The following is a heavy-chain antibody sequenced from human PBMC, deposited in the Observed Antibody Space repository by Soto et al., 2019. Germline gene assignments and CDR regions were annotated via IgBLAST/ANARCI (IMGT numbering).Heavy chain of an antibody. Sequence: GGSLRLSCAASGFTFSSYAMSWVRQAPGKGLEWVSTLSGSGGTTYYADSVKGRFTISRDNSKNTLYVQMNSLRAEDTARYYCAKRGRDTGYDFDFWGPGTLVTVSS. D-gene: IGHD5-12*01. CDR2: LSGSGGTT. CDR3: AKRGRDTGYDFDF. CDR1: GFTFSSYA. V-gene: IGHV3-23*01. J-gene: IGHJ4*02.